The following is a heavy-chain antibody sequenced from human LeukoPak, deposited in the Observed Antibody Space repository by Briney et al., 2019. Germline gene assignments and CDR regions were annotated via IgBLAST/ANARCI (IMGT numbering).Heavy chain of an antibody. V-gene: IGHV4-30-2*01. Sequence: SETLSLTCTVSGGSISSGGYYWSWIRQPPGKGLEWIGYIFHSGSTYYNPSLKSRVTISVDRSKNQFSLKLSSVTAADTAVYYCARGVVVPAAPDAFDIWGQGTMVTVSS. CDR3: ARGVVVPAAPDAFDI. CDR2: IFHSGST. J-gene: IGHJ3*02. CDR1: GGSISSGGYY. D-gene: IGHD2-2*01.